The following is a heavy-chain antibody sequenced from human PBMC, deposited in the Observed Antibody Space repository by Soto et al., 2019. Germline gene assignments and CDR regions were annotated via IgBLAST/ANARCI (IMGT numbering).Heavy chain of an antibody. Sequence: QVQLVQSGGEVKQPGASVKVSCKATGYTFINSAIAWVRQAPGQGLEWMGWISPYNGNTNYAQSVQGRVTITTDTSTSTAYMDIRSLRFDDTAVYYCARDQSSGVFDYWGQGTLVTVST. CDR2: ISPYNGNT. J-gene: IGHJ4*02. V-gene: IGHV1-18*01. CDR3: ARDQSSGVFDY. CDR1: GYTFINSA. D-gene: IGHD3-22*01.